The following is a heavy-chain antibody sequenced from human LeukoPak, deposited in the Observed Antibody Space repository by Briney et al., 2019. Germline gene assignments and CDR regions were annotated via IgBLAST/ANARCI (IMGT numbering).Heavy chain of an antibody. CDR2: INHTGST. CDR3: ARDPRTVRI. J-gene: IGHJ4*02. V-gene: IGHV4-34*01. Sequence: PSETLSLTCAVYGESFSDYYWSWIRQSPGKGLEWIGEINHTGSTNYNPSLKSRVTISVHTSKNQFSLKLSSVTAADTAVYYCARDPRTVRIWGQGTLVTVSS. CDR1: GESFSDYY. D-gene: IGHD1-1*01.